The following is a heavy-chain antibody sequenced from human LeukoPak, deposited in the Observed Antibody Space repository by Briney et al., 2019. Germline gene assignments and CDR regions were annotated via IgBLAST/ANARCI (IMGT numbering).Heavy chain of an antibody. D-gene: IGHD4-11*01. CDR3: AKDAERGFDYSNSLEK. J-gene: IGHJ4*02. V-gene: IGHV3-33*06. Sequence: SGRSLRLSCAASKFTFSHYGMHWVRRAPGKGLEWAAVVFHDGSNQYYADSVKGRFTVSRDNSQNMVYLQMNSLRPEDTAVYYCAKDAERGFDYSNSLEKWGQGTLVTVSS. CDR2: VFHDGSNQ. CDR1: KFTFSHYG.